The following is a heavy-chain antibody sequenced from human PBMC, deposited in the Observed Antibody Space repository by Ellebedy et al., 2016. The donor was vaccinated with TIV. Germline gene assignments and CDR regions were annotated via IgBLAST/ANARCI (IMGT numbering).Heavy chain of an antibody. Sequence: GGSLRLSXAASGFTVSSNYMSWVRQAPGKGLEWVSVIYSGGSTYYADSVKGRFTISRDNAKNSLYLQMNSLRAEDTAVYHCARDLDGSGIDYWGQGTLVTVSS. V-gene: IGHV3-53*01. CDR2: IYSGGST. D-gene: IGHD3-10*01. J-gene: IGHJ4*02. CDR1: GFTVSSNY. CDR3: ARDLDGSGIDY.